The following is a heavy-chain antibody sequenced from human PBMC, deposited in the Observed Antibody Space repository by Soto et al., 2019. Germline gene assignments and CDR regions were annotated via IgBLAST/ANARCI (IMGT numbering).Heavy chain of an antibody. CDR3: AIGIELRYFDWPFEY. Sequence: QVQLVQSGAEVKKPGSSVKVSCKASGGTFTNYTISWVRQAPGQGLEWMGGIIPMFGTTNHAQKYQGRVTINANEATATAHMELSTLRSEDTAVYYCAIGIELRYFDWPFEYWGQGTLVTVSS. CDR2: IIPMFGTT. V-gene: IGHV1-69*01. J-gene: IGHJ4*02. D-gene: IGHD3-9*01. CDR1: GGTFTNYT.